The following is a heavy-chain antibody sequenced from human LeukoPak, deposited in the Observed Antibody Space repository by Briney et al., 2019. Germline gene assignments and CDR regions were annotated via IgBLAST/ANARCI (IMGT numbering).Heavy chain of an antibody. D-gene: IGHD2-2*01. CDR3: ARLAQSTYYYGMDV. V-gene: IGHV4-61*05. J-gene: IGHJ6*02. CDR1: GGSISSSSYY. CDR2: IYYSGST. Sequence: SETLSLTCTVSGGSISSSSYYWSWIRQPPGKGLEWIGYIYYSGSTNYNPSLKSRVTISVDTSKNQFSLKLSSVTAADTAVYYCARLAQSTYYYGMDVWGQGTTVTVSS.